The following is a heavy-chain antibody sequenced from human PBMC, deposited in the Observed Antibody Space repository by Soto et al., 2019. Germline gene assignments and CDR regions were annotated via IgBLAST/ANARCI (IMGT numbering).Heavy chain of an antibody. Sequence: GGSLRLSCAASGFTFSDYYLSWIRQAPGKGLEWVSYISHNGVTIYYADSVKGRFTISRDNAKNSLYLQMNSLRDEDTAVYYCARDQGNSISWYSRGYFDYWGQGTLVTVSS. CDR2: ISHNGVTI. CDR1: GFTFSDYY. J-gene: IGHJ4*01. V-gene: IGHV3-11*01. CDR3: ARDQGNSISWYSRGYFDY. D-gene: IGHD6-13*01.